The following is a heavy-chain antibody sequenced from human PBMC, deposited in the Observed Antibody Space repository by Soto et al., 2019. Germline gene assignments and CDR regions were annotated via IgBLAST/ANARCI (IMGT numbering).Heavy chain of an antibody. CDR3: ARVYGYYYYGMDV. CDR1: GGSFSRYY. J-gene: IGHJ6*02. V-gene: IGHV4-34*01. D-gene: IGHD3-10*01. Sequence: SETLSHTCGVEGGSFSRYYWSWISQPPGKGLEWIGEINHSGSTNYNPSLKSRVTISVDTSKNQFSLKLSSVTAADTAVYYCARVYGYYYYGMDVWGQGTTVTVSS. CDR2: INHSGST.